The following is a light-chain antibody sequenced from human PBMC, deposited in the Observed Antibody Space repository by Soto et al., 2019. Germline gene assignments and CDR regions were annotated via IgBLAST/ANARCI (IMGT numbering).Light chain of an antibody. CDR2: GTS. J-gene: IGKJ2*01. Sequence: EIVLTQSPVTLSLSPGERATLSCRASQSVSSSNLAWYQQKTGQAPRLLIYGTSSRATGIPDRFSGSGSGTDFTLTISRLELEDFAVYYCQHYGTSPPYTFGQGTKLDIK. CDR3: QHYGTSPPYT. CDR1: QSVSSSN. V-gene: IGKV3-20*01.